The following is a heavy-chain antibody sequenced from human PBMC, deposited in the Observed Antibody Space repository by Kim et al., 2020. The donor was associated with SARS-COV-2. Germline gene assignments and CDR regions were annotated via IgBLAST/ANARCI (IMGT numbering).Heavy chain of an antibody. J-gene: IGHJ6*02. CDR3: ARDARIPYGMDV. V-gene: IGHV3-53*01. D-gene: IGHD2-15*01. CDR2: T. Sequence: TYYADSVKGRFTISRDNSKNTVYLQMNRLRADDTAVYYCARDARIPYGMDVWGQGTTVTVSS.